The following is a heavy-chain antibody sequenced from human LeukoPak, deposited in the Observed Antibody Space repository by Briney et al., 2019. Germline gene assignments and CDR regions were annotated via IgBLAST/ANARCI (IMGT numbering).Heavy chain of an antibody. CDR2: ISGINTNT. D-gene: IGHD6-13*01. CDR1: GYTFSNYG. J-gene: IGHJ4*02. V-gene: IGHV1-18*01. Sequence: ASVKASRKASGYTFSNYGIHWVRQAPGHGLEWMGWISGINTNTNYAQKVQGRVTMTADTSTATAYMELRSLRSDDTAVYYCARARFSSRNRAGYLDSWGEGTLVTVSS. CDR3: ARARFSSRNRAGYLDS.